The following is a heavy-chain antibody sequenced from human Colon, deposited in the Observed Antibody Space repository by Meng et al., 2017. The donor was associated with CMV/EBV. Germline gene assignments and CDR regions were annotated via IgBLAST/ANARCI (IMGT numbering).Heavy chain of an antibody. CDR2: IYYSGST. V-gene: IGHV4-31*02. CDR3: ARDKSGDGGKGGFDY. D-gene: IGHD2-15*01. CDR1: GGSIISGGSY. J-gene: IGHJ4*02. Sequence: GGSIISGGSYLSWIRQHPGKGLEWIGYIYYSGSTYYNPSLKSRVTISVDTSKNQFSLKLSSVTAADTAVYYCARDKSGDGGKGGFDYWGQGTLVTVSS.